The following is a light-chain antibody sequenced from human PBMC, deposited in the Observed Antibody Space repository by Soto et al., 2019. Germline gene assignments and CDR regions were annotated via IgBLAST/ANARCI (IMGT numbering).Light chain of an antibody. CDR2: EVS. CDR1: SSDVGGYNY. Sequence: QAVLTQPPSAAGAPGQSGTISCTGTSSDVGGYNYVSWYQQYPGEAPKLMIYEVSKRPSGVTDRFSGSKSGNTASLTVSGLQAEDEADYYCSSYAGSKTFVFGNGTKVTVL. J-gene: IGLJ1*01. CDR3: SSYAGSKTFV. V-gene: IGLV2-8*01.